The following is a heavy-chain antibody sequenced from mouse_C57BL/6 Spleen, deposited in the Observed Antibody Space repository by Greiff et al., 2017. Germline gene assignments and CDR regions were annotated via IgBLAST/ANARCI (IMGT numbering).Heavy chain of an antibody. V-gene: IGHV7-3*01. J-gene: IGHJ2*01. CDR3: ARYIRDYYGSSPFDY. D-gene: IGHD1-1*01. Sequence: EVKLVESGGGLVQPGGSLSLSCAASGFTFTDYYMSWVRQPPGKALEWLGFIRNKANGYTTAYSASVKGRFTISRDNSQSILYLQMNALRAEDSATYYCARYIRDYYGSSPFDYWGQGTTLTVSS. CDR2: IRNKANGYTT. CDR1: GFTFTDYY.